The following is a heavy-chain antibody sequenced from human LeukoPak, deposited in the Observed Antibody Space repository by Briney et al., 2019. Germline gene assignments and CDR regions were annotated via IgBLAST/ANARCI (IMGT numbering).Heavy chain of an antibody. J-gene: IGHJ6*03. Sequence: SETLSLTCTVSGGSISSYYWSWIRQPPGKGLEWIGYIYYSGSTNYNPSLKSRVTISVDTSKNQFSLKLSSVTAADTAVYYCARTGYSSSWPLMDVWGKGTTVTISS. CDR2: IYYSGST. CDR1: GGSISSYY. CDR3: ARTGYSSSWPLMDV. V-gene: IGHV4-59*01. D-gene: IGHD6-13*01.